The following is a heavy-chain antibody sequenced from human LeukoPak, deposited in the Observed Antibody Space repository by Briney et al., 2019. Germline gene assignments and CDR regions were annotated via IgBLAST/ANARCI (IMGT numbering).Heavy chain of an antibody. CDR3: ARDFSYSSVRGPLDY. D-gene: IGHD6-25*01. V-gene: IGHV3-30*02. CDR1: GFTFSSYG. Sequence: GGSLRLSCAASGFTFSSYGMHWVRQAPGKGLEWVAFIRYDGSNKYYADSVKGRFTISRDNSKNTLYLQMNSLRAEDTAVYYCARDFSYSSVRGPLDYWGQGTLVTVSS. J-gene: IGHJ4*02. CDR2: IRYDGSNK.